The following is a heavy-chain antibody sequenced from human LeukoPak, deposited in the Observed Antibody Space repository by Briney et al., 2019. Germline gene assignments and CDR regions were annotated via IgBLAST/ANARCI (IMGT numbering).Heavy chain of an antibody. CDR2: ISYDGSNK. CDR3: ARVGQGEWFFDL. J-gene: IGHJ2*01. CDR1: GFTFSSYA. D-gene: IGHD1-26*01. V-gene: IGHV3-30-3*01. Sequence: HSGGSLRLSCAASGFTFSSYAMHWVRQAPGKGLEWVAVISYDGSNKYYADSVKGRFTISRDNSKNTLYLQMNSLRAEDTAVYYCARVGQGEWFFDLWGRGTLVTVSS.